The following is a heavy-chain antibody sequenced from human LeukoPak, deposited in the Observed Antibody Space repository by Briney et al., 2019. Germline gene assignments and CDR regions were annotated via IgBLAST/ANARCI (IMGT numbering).Heavy chain of an antibody. CDR1: GFTFDDYA. CDR3: AKDLGDYVWGSYRPPPGFFDY. CDR2: ISGDGGST. D-gene: IGHD3-16*02. J-gene: IGHJ4*02. V-gene: IGHV3-43*02. Sequence: PGGSLRLSCAASGFTFDDYAMHWVRQAPGKGLEWVSLISGDGGSTYYADSVKGRFTISRDNSKNSLYLQMNSLRTEDTALYHCAKDLGDYVWGSYRPPPGFFDYWGQGTLVTVSS.